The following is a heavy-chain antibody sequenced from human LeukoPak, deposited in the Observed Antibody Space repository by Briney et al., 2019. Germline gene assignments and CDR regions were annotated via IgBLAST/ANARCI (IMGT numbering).Heavy chain of an antibody. CDR1: GFTFSGYG. CDR3: ARGGISSWPIDY. V-gene: IGHV3-21*01. Sequence: GGSLRLSCATSGFTFSGYGVNWVRQAPGKGLEWVSSISSSSAYIYYADSVKGRFTISRDNAKNSLYLQMNSLRAEDTAVYYCARGGISSWPIDYWGQGTLVTVSS. D-gene: IGHD2-15*01. CDR2: ISSSSAYI. J-gene: IGHJ4*02.